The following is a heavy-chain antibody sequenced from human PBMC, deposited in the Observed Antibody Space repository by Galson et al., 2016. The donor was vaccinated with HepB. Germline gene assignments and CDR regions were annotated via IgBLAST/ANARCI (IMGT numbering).Heavy chain of an antibody. CDR3: ARVIRTRPGDY. Sequence: SVKVSCKASGYTFSGYYLHWVRQAPGQGLEWMGGINPNSGGTNYAQKFQGRVIMTTDTSISTAYMELRRLRSDDTAVYYCARVIRTRPGDYWGQGTLVTVPS. CDR1: GYTFSGYY. D-gene: IGHD1/OR15-1a*01. J-gene: IGHJ4*02. CDR2: INPNSGGT. V-gene: IGHV1-2*02.